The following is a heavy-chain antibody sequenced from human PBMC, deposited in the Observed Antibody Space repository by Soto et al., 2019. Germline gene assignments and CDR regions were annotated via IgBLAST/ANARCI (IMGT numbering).Heavy chain of an antibody. J-gene: IGHJ5*02. CDR2: VSSGGSYI. CDR1: FTFSMYS. D-gene: IGHD1-26*01. CDR3: TRDQGGSYDSWFDP. Sequence: EVQVVESGGGLVQPGGSLRLSCNFTFSMYSMNWVRQAPGKGLEWVASVSSGGSYIKYAGSVKGRFTISRDNAKNSVSLQMNSVRVDDTAVYFCTRDQGGSYDSWFDPWGQGTPVTVSS. V-gene: IGHV3-21*01.